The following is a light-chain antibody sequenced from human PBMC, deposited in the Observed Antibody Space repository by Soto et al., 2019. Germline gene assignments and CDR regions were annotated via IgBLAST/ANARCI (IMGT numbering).Light chain of an antibody. CDR2: DAS. V-gene: IGKV1-5*01. CDR1: VSISSW. J-gene: IGKJ1*01. CDR3: QQYESYSQWT. Sequence: IHIAHSPFARSGSGGDLGRASGRASVSISSWVAWYQQKPGKGHKLLMYDASTLQSGVPSRYSGSGSGTEFTLTISNLQTDDFATYYSQQYESYSQWTFGHGPKVDIK.